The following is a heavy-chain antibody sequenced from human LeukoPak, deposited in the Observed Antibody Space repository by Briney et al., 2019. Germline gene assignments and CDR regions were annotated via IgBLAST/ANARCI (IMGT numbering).Heavy chain of an antibody. Sequence: PSETLSLTCAVSGGSISSGGYSWSWIRQPPGKGLEWIGYIYYSESTYYSPSLKSRVSISVDTSKNQFSLKLSSVTAADTAVYYCASDYYDSSGYHSYDYWGQGTLVTVSS. CDR1: GGSISSGGYS. J-gene: IGHJ4*02. CDR3: ASDYYDSSGYHSYDY. CDR2: IYYSEST. V-gene: IGHV4-30-4*07. D-gene: IGHD3-22*01.